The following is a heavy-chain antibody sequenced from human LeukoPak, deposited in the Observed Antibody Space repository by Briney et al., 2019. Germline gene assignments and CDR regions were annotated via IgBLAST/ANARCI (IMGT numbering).Heavy chain of an antibody. J-gene: IGHJ5*02. D-gene: IGHD3-3*01. CDR3: ARAHYDFWSGYPLGFDP. V-gene: IGHV1-46*01. CDR2: INPSGGST. Sequence: ASVKVSCKASGYTFTSYYMHWVRQAPGQGLEWMGIINPSGGSTGYAQKFQGRVTMTRDTSTSTVYMELSSLRSEDTAVYYCARAHYDFWSGYPLGFDPWGQGTLVTVSS. CDR1: GYTFTSYY.